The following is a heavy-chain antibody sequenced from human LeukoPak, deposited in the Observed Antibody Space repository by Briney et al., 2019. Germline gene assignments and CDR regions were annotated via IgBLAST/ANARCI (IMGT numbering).Heavy chain of an antibody. CDR3: ARGGYNWNDFDY. CDR2: INHSGST. V-gene: IGHV4-34*01. CDR1: GGSFSGYY. D-gene: IGHD1-1*01. Sequence: SETLSLTRAVYGGSFSGYYWSWIRQPPGKGLEWIGEINHSGSTNYNPSLKSRVTISVDTSKNQFSLKLSSVTAADTAVYYCARGGYNWNDFDYWGQGTLVTVSS. J-gene: IGHJ4*02.